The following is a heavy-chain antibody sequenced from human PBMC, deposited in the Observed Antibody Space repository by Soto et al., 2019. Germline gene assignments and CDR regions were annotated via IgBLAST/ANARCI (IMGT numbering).Heavy chain of an antibody. CDR2: INHTGGS. D-gene: IGHD2-2*01. Sequence: PSETLSLTCAVYGGSFSGYYWSWVRQPPGKGLEWIGDINHTGGSNYNPSLKSRVMISVDTSKTQFSLNVTSVTAADTAAYYCAREVGYYSATRRNLYFDYWGPGTLVTVSS. CDR3: AREVGYYSATRRNLYFDY. CDR1: GGSFSGYY. V-gene: IGHV4-34*01. J-gene: IGHJ4*02.